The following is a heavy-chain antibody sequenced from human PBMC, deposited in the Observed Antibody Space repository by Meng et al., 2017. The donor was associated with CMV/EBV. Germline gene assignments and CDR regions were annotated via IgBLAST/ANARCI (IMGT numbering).Heavy chain of an antibody. V-gene: IGHV3-21*01. CDR3: ARGEDFWSGYYRFDY. Sequence: ETLSLTCAASGFTFSSYSMNWVRQAPGKGLEWVSSISSSSSYIYYADSVKGRFTISRDNAKNSLYLQMNSLRAEDTAVYYCARGEDFWSGYYRFDYWGQGTLVTVSS. CDR2: ISSSSSYI. J-gene: IGHJ4*02. D-gene: IGHD3-3*01. CDR1: GFTFSSYS.